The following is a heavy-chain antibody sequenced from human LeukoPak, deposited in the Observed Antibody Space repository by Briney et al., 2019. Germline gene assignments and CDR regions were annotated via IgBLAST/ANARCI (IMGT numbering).Heavy chain of an antibody. Sequence: ASVKVSCKASGYTFTGYYMHWVRQAPGQGLEWMGRINPNSGGTNYAQKFQGRVTMTGDTSISTAYMELSRLRSDDTAVYYCARILSGDYVLAYFQHWGQGTLVTVSS. CDR2: INPNSGGT. D-gene: IGHD4-17*01. J-gene: IGHJ1*01. CDR3: ARILSGDYVLAYFQH. CDR1: GYTFTGYY. V-gene: IGHV1-2*06.